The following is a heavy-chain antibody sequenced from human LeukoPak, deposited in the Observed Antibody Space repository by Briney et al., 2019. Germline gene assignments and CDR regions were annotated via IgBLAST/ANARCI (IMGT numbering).Heavy chain of an antibody. Sequence: ASVKVSCKASGYTFTTYALNWVRQAPGQGLEWMGWINTNTGNPTYAQGFTGRFVFSLDTSVRTTYLQISSLKVEDTAVYYGARERSSVYNNAFDIWGKGTMVTVSS. D-gene: IGHD3-22*01. V-gene: IGHV7-4-1*02. CDR2: INTNTGNP. J-gene: IGHJ3*02. CDR3: ARERSSVYNNAFDI. CDR1: GYTFTTYA.